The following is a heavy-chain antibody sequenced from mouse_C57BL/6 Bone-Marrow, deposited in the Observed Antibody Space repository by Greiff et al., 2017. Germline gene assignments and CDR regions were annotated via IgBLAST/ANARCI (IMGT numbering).Heavy chain of an antibody. J-gene: IGHJ4*01. CDR2: ISSGGSYT. D-gene: IGHD1-1*02. Sequence: EVQRVESGGDLVKPGGSLKLSCAASGFTFSSYGMSWVRQTPDKRLEWVATISSGGSYTYYPDSVKGRFTISRDNAKNTLYLQMSSLKSEDTAMYYCARLGGNYYAMDYWGQGTSVTVSS. CDR3: ARLGGNYYAMDY. V-gene: IGHV5-6*01. CDR1: GFTFSSYG.